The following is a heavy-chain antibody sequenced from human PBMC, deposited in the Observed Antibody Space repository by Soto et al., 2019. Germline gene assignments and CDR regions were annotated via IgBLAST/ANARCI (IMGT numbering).Heavy chain of an antibody. CDR2: IYYSGST. Sequence: LWITSALGRGIVSSCCWSLIRQPTGKGLEWIGYIYYSGSTNYNPPLKSRVTISVDTSKNQFSLKLSSVTAADTAVYYYARIVATSAYWGQRTLVTVSS. CDR3: ARIVATSAY. D-gene: IGHD5-12*01. J-gene: IGHJ4*02. V-gene: IGHV4-59*02. CDR1: RGIVSSCC.